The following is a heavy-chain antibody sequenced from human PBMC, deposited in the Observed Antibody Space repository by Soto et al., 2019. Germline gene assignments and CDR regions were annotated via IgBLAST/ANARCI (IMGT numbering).Heavy chain of an antibody. CDR1: GFTFSSYA. J-gene: IGHJ4*02. D-gene: IGHD2-8*01. V-gene: IGHV3-30-3*01. CDR2: VSNDGRNK. Sequence: QVQLLESGGGVVQPGRPLRLSCAASGFTFSSYAMHWVRQPPGKGLEWVAVVSNDGRNKFYADSVRGRFTISRDNSKNTLYLEMDSLRVEDTAVFYCARGQHGLDHWGQGSLVLVSP. CDR3: ARGQHGLDH.